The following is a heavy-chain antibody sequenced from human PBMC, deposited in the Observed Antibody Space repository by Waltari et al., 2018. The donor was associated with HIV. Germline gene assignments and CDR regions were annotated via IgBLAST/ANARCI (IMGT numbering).Heavy chain of an antibody. D-gene: IGHD2-8*01. CDR3: ARRPRMAGFYLYYGMDV. V-gene: IGHV4-39*01. CDR2: IYYTGTT. Sequence: LVKPSETLSLTCTVSGGSVINSDYYWDFIRQSPGKGLEWIGNIYYTGTTFYNPSLKSRVTMSADLSKNQFSLRLRSVTAADTAIYYCARRPRMAGFYLYYGMDVWGQGTTVTVSS. CDR1: GGSVINSDYY. J-gene: IGHJ6*02.